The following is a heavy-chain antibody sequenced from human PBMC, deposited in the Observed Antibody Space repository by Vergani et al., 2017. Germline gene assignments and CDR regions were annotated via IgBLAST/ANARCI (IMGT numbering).Heavy chain of an antibody. J-gene: IGHJ4*02. CDR1: GFTFSSYA. Sequence: EVQLLESGGGLVQPGGSLRLSCAASGFTFSSYAMSWVRQAPGKGLEWVSAIIGSGGSTYYADSVKGRFTISRDNSKNTLYLQMNSLRAEDTAVYYCAKDQYYYGSGSYQADYWGQGTLVTVSS. D-gene: IGHD3-10*01. V-gene: IGHV3-23*01. CDR2: IIGSGGST. CDR3: AKDQYYYGSGSYQADY.